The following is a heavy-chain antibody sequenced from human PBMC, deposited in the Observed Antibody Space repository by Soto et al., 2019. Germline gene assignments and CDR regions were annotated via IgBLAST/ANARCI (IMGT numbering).Heavy chain of an antibody. D-gene: IGHD2-2*02. Sequence: SETLSLTCAVYGGSFSGYDWSWIRQPPGKGLEWIGEINHSGSTNYNPSLKSRVTISVDTSKNQFSLKLSSVTAADTAVYYCARGGIKCSSTSCYNLQVGAPPSAAFDYWGQGTLVTVS. CDR3: ARGGIKCSSTSCYNLQVGAPPSAAFDY. V-gene: IGHV4-34*01. CDR2: INHSGST. CDR1: GGSFSGYD. J-gene: IGHJ4*02.